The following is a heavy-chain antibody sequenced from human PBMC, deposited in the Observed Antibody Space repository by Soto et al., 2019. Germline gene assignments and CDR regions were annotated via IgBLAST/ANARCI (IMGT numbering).Heavy chain of an antibody. CDR3: ARDSGYCTNGVCYGGMDV. Sequence: QVQLVQSGAEVKKPGASVKVSCKASGYTFTSYAMHWVRQAPGQRLEWMGWINAGNGNTKYSQKFQGRVTITRDTSASTAYMELSILRSEDTAVYYCARDSGYCTNGVCYGGMDVWGQGTTVTVSS. CDR2: INAGNGNT. D-gene: IGHD2-8*01. J-gene: IGHJ6*02. V-gene: IGHV1-3*01. CDR1: GYTFTSYA.